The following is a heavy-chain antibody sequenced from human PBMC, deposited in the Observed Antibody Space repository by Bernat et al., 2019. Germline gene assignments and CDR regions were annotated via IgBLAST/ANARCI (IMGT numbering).Heavy chain of an antibody. V-gene: IGHV4-34*01. CDR2: INHSGST. Sequence: EKREKGGAGLLKPSETRGRRGEGEGGAFSGYYWSWRGERGGKGLEWRVEINHSGSTNYDPSIKSRFTISVDTSKPQFSLKLCSVTAAATAVSSCARAKGHITMVRGVIIGFDYYYGMDVWGQGTTVTVSS. D-gene: IGHD3-10*01. J-gene: IGHJ6*02. CDR3: ARAKGHITMVRGVIIGFDYYYGMDV. CDR1: GGAFSGYY.